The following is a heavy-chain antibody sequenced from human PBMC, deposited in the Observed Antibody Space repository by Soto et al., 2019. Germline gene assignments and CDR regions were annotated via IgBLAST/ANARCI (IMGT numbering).Heavy chain of an antibody. Sequence: ASVKVSCKASGYTFTGYYMHWVRQAPGQGLEWMGWINPNSGGTNYAQKFQGWVTMTRDTSISTAYMELSRLRSDDTAVYYCARGGELLQFLRLRDPYYFDYWGQGTLVTVSS. CDR3: ARGGELLQFLRLRDPYYFDY. J-gene: IGHJ4*02. CDR1: GYTFTGYY. V-gene: IGHV1-2*04. CDR2: INPNSGGT. D-gene: IGHD1-26*01.